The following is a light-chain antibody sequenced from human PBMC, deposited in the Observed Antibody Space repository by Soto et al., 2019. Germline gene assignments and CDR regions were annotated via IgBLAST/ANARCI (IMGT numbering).Light chain of an antibody. CDR2: DVS. CDR1: SSDVGGYNY. J-gene: IGLJ1*01. Sequence: QSALTQPASVSGSPGQSITISCTGTSSDVGGYNYVSWYQHHPGKAPKLMIYDVSNRPSGVSNGFSGSKSGNTASLTISGLQAEDEADYYCSSYTSSSTLLYVFGTGTKVTVL. CDR3: SSYTSSSTLLYV. V-gene: IGLV2-14*03.